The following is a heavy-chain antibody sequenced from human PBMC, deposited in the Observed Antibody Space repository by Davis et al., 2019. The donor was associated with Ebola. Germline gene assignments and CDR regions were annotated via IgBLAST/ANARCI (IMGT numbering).Heavy chain of an antibody. J-gene: IGHJ4*02. CDR1: GFTVSSNY. CDR3: TTEGTHCSGGSCYSCYFDY. Sequence: PGGSLRLSCAASGFTVSSNYMSWVRQAPGKGLEWVSVIYSGGSTYYADSVKGRFTISRDNSKNTLYLQMNSLRAEDTAVYYCTTEGTHCSGGSCYSCYFDYWGQGTLVTVSS. V-gene: IGHV3-66*01. CDR2: IYSGGST. D-gene: IGHD2-15*01.